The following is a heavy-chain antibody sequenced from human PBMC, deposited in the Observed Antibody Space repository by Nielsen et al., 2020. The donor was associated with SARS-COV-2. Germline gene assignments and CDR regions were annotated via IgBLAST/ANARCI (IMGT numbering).Heavy chain of an antibody. CDR2: IDPSDSYT. Sequence: GESLKISCKGSGYSFTSYWISWVRQMPGKGLEWMGRIDPSDSYTNYSPSFQGHVTISADKSISTAYLQWSSLKASDTAMYYCARQSPTRLRGGTSDYWGQVTLVTVSS. CDR1: GYSFTSYW. D-gene: IGHD4-17*01. CDR3: ARQSPTRLRGGTSDY. J-gene: IGHJ4*02. V-gene: IGHV5-10-1*01.